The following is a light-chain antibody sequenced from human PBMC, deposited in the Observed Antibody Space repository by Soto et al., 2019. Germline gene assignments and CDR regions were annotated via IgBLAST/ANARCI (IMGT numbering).Light chain of an antibody. CDR1: SSDDGSYNL. V-gene: IGLV2-23*01. CDR2: EDD. Sequence: QSALTQPASVSGSPGQSMTISCTGTSSDDGSYNLVSWYQQYPGKAPKLMIYEDDERPSGVSNRFSGSKSGNTASLTISGLQAEDEADYYCYSYAGRSTSVFGGGTKLTVL. CDR3: YSYAGRSTSV. J-gene: IGLJ2*01.